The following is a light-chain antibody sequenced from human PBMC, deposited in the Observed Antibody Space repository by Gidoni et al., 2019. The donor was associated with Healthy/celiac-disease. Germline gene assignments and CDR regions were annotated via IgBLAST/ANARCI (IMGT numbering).Light chain of an antibody. CDR1: SSDVGGYNY. V-gene: IGLV2-8*01. Sequence: QSALTQHPSASGSPGQSVTISCTGTSSDVGGYNYVSWYQQHPGKAPKLMIYEVSKRPSGVPDRFPGSKSGNTASLTVSGLQAEDEADYYCSSYAGSNNFDVFGTGTKVTVL. J-gene: IGLJ1*01. CDR2: EVS. CDR3: SSYAGSNNFDV.